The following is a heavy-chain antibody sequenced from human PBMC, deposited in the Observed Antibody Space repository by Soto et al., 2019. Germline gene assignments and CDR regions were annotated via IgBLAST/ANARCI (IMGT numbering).Heavy chain of an antibody. CDR3: ARSGYTFAGVA. CDR2: LHYSGTA. CDR1: GASMSDYY. Sequence: SETLSLTCTVSGASMSDYYGSWIRQSPGKGLEHIGYLHYSGTANYNPSPKSRVTISMDTSKNQFSLNMNFVTAADTAIYYSARSGYTFAGVAWGQGTLVTVSS. J-gene: IGHJ5*02. V-gene: IGHV4-59*01. D-gene: IGHD3-16*01.